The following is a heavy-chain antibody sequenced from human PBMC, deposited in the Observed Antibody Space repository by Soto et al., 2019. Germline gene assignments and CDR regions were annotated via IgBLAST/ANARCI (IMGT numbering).Heavy chain of an antibody. V-gene: IGHV3-73*01. J-gene: IGHJ5*02. CDR1: GFTFSGSA. D-gene: IGHD6-25*01. CDR2: IRSKANSYAT. CDR3: TAPASSDELGWFDP. Sequence: GGSLRLSCAASGFTFSGSAMHWVRQASGKGLEWVGRIRSKANSYATAYAASVKGRFTISRDDSKNTAYLQMNSLKTEDTAVYYCTAPASSDELGWFDPWGQGTLVTVSS.